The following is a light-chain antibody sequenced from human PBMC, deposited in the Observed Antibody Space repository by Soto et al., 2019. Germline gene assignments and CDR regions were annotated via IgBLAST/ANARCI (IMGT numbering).Light chain of an antibody. Sequence: QSVLTQPPSVSAAPGQKVTISCSGSSSNIENNYVSWYRQLPGTAPKLLIYEDNKRPSGIPDRFSGSKSGTLATLGITGLETGDEADYYCATWDSSLSGGVFGTGTQVTVL. J-gene: IGLJ1*01. V-gene: IGLV1-51*02. CDR1: SSNIENNY. CDR2: EDN. CDR3: ATWDSSLSGGV.